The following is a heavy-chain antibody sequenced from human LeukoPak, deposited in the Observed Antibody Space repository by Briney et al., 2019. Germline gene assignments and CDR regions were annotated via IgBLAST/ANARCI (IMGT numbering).Heavy chain of an antibody. CDR3: ARGPGEAGNCSSTSCSAFDY. D-gene: IGHD2-2*01. CDR2: INHSGST. Sequence: SETLSLICSVYGGSFSGYYWSWIRQPPRKGLEWIGEINHSGSTNYNPSLKSRVTISVDTSKNQFSLKLSSVTAADTAVYYCARGPGEAGNCSSTSCSAFDYWGQGTLVTVSS. CDR1: GGSFSGYY. V-gene: IGHV4-34*01. J-gene: IGHJ4*02.